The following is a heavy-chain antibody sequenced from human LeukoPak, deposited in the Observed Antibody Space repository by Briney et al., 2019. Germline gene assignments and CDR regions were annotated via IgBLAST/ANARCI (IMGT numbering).Heavy chain of an antibody. CDR2: IYYGGSA. V-gene: IGHV4-59*01. D-gene: IGHD6-19*01. J-gene: IGHJ4*02. CDR1: GVSISSYY. CDR3: AGAKGYSSGVAY. Sequence: ASEPLTLTCTVSGVSISSYYWSWIRRPPGKGLEWIGNIYYGGSANYNPSRKSRVTILVDTSKTQFSLRLGSVTAAAPAVFYCAGAKGYSSGVAYWGQRKLCTVSS.